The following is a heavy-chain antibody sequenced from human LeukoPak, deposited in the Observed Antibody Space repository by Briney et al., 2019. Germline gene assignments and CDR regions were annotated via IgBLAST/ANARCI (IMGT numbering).Heavy chain of an antibody. Sequence: PGGSLRLSCAASGFTFSSYWMSWVRQAPGKGLEWVANIKQDGSEKYYVDSVKGRFTISRDNAKNSLYLQMNSLRAEDTAVYYCARDPYSAHDAFDIWGQGTMATVSS. V-gene: IGHV3-7*04. CDR1: GFTFSSYW. CDR3: ARDPYSAHDAFDI. CDR2: IKQDGSEK. D-gene: IGHD2-21*01. J-gene: IGHJ3*02.